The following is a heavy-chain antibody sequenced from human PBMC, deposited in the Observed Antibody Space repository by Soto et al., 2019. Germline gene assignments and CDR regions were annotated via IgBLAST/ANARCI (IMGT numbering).Heavy chain of an antibody. V-gene: IGHV3-48*02. CDR2: MTSDMKTI. CDR3: ARSVEGHFDY. J-gene: IGHJ4*02. CDR1: GFTFSVYS. D-gene: IGHD6-19*01. Sequence: EVQLVESGGGLVQPGGSLRLSCAASGFTFSVYSMNWIRQAPGKGLQWVSYMTSDMKTIHYADSVKGRFTISRDNAKNLVYLQRTSLRDEDTAVYYCARSVEGHFDYWGQGALVTVSS.